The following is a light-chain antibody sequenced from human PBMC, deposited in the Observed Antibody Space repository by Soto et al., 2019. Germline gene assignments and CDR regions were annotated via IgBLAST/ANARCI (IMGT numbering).Light chain of an antibody. CDR3: QSYDSSLRGV. CDR2: SNN. J-gene: IGLJ3*02. CDR1: SSNIGAGYD. Sequence: QSVLTQPPSVSGAPGQRVTISCTGSSSNIGAGYDVHWYQHLPGTAPKLLIYSNNNRPSGVPDRFSGSKSGTSASLAITGLHAEDEADYYCQSYDSSLRGVFGGGTKLTVL. V-gene: IGLV1-40*01.